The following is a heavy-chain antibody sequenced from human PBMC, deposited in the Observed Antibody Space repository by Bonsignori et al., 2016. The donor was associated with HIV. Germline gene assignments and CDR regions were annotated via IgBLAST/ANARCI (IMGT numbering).Heavy chain of an antibody. CDR2: IRYDGSNK. CDR3: AKDRRSLRFLEWSLFDY. D-gene: IGHD3-3*01. V-gene: IGHV3-30*02. J-gene: IGHJ4*02. Sequence: VRQGSREGAGVGAFIRYDGSNKYYADSVKGRFTISRDNSKNTLYLQMNSLRAEDTAVYYCAKDRRSLRFLEWSLFDYWGQGTLVTVSS.